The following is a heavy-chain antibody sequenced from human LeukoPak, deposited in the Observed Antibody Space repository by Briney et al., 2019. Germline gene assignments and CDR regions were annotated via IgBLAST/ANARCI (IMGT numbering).Heavy chain of an antibody. V-gene: IGHV3-7*03. Sequence: GGSLRLSCAASGFIFSTYWMSWVRQAPGKGLEWVANIKEDGSEKYYVDSVKGRFTISRDNSKNSLFLQMNTLRTEDTALYYCAKAEQQLSYTYDAFDIWGQGTMVTVSS. CDR2: IKEDGSEK. D-gene: IGHD6-13*01. CDR1: GFIFSTYW. CDR3: AKAEQQLSYTYDAFDI. J-gene: IGHJ3*02.